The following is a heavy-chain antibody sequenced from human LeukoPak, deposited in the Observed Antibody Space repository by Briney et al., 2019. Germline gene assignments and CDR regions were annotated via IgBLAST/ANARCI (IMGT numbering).Heavy chain of an antibody. J-gene: IGHJ4*02. V-gene: IGHV1-46*01. CDR1: GYTFTSYY. Sequence: ASVKVSCKASGYTFTSYYMHWVRQAPGQGLEWMGIINPSGGSTSYAQKFQGRVTMTRDMSTSTVYMGLSSLRSEDTAVYYCARARSSYYYDSSGYYPDYWGQGTLVTVSS. D-gene: IGHD3-22*01. CDR2: INPSGGST. CDR3: ARARSSYYYDSSGYYPDY.